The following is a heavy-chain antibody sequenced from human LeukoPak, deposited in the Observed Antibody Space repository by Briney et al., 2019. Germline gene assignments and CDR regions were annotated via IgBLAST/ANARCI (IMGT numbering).Heavy chain of an antibody. J-gene: IGHJ4*02. D-gene: IGHD3-22*01. Sequence: GGSLRLSCAASGFTASTNYMSWVRQAPGKGLEWVSVIYIGGSTYYADSVKGRFTLSRDNSKNTLYLQMNSLRAEDTAVYYCARAPFYYDSSGYPHFDSWGQGTLVTVSS. CDR3: ARAPFYYDSSGYPHFDS. CDR1: GFTASTNY. CDR2: IYIGGST. V-gene: IGHV3-53*01.